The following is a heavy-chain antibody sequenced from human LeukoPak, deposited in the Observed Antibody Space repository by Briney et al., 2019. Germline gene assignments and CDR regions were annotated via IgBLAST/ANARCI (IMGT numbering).Heavy chain of an antibody. J-gene: IGHJ4*02. Sequence: ASVKVSCKASGYTFTGYYMHWVRQAPGQGLEWMGRMNPNSGDTNYAQKFQGRVTMTRDTSISTAYMDLTRLRSDDTALYYCARRRGEPNIFDYWGQGTLVTVSS. D-gene: IGHD3-16*01. CDR1: GYTFTGYY. CDR3: ARRRGEPNIFDY. CDR2: MNPNSGDT. V-gene: IGHV1-2*06.